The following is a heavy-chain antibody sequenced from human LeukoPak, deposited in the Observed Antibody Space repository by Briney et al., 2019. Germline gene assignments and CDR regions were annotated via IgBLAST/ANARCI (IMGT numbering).Heavy chain of an antibody. CDR1: GGSISNYY. V-gene: IGHV4-4*07. Sequence: SETLSLTCTVSGGSISNYYWSWIRQPAGKGLEWIGRIYSSGTTNYNPSLKSRVAMSVDTSKNQFSLTLNYVIAGDTAVYYCARGSTAAGGIFDSWGQGTLDTVSS. J-gene: IGHJ4*02. CDR3: ARGSTAAGGIFDS. CDR2: IYSSGTT. D-gene: IGHD6-13*01.